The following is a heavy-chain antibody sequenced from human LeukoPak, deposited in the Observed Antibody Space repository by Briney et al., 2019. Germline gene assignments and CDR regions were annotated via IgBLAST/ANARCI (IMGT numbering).Heavy chain of an antibody. J-gene: IGHJ6*02. V-gene: IGHV3-66*02. CDR3: ARARTSAMVNIYYYGMDV. CDR2: IFSGGST. CDR1: GFTVSSNY. Sequence: GGSLRLSCAASGFTVSSNYMSWVRQAPGKGLEWVSVIFSGGSTYYADSVKGRFTISRDNSKNTLYLQMNSLRAEDTAVYYSARARTSAMVNIYYYGMDVWGQGTTVTVSS. D-gene: IGHD5-18*01.